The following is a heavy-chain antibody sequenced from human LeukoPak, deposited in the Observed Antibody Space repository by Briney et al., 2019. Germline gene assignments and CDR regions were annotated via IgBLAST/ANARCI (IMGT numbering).Heavy chain of an antibody. D-gene: IGHD3-10*01. CDR2: IYTDGRT. J-gene: IGHJ4*02. Sequence: GGSLRLSCAASGFTVSSNHMSWVRQTPGQGRLEWVSVIYTDGRTFYTGSVTGRSTISRDNSKNTLYLQMNSLRAEDTAVYYCARGQIYGTGSYFFDHWGQGTLVTVSS. CDR1: GFTVSSNH. V-gene: IGHV3-66*01. CDR3: ARGQIYGTGSYFFDH.